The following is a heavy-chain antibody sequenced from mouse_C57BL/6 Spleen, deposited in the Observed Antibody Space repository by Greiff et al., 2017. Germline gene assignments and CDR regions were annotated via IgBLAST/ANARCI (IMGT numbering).Heavy chain of an antibody. Sequence: EVQLVESGGGLVQPGGSLSLSCAASGFTFTDYYMSWVRQPPGKALEWLGFIRNKANGYTTEYSASVKGRFTISRDNSQSILYLQMNALRAEDSATYCCERYGVGYYFDYWGQGTTLTVSS. CDR3: ERYGVGYYFDY. V-gene: IGHV7-3*01. CDR1: GFTFTDYY. CDR2: IRNKANGYTT. D-gene: IGHD1-1*02. J-gene: IGHJ2*01.